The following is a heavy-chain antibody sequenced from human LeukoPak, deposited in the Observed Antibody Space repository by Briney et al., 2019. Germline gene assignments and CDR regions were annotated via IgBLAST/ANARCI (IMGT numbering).Heavy chain of an antibody. D-gene: IGHD3-22*01. CDR3: ATVKRELYYDSSRNWFDP. CDR2: IYPGDSDT. V-gene: IGHV5-51*01. J-gene: IGHJ5*02. CDR1: GYSFTSYW. Sequence: GESLKISCKGSGYSFTSYWIGWVRQMPGKGLEWMGVIYPGDSDTRYSPSFQGQVTISADKSISTASLQWSSLKASDTAMYYCATVKRELYYDSSRNWFDPWGQGTLVTVSS.